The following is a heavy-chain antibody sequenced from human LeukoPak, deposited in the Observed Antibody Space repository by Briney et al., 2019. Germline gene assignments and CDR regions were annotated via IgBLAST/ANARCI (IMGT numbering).Heavy chain of an antibody. CDR3: AREIGGYTYGYVPREVSYYFDY. J-gene: IGHJ4*02. D-gene: IGHD5-18*01. V-gene: IGHV4-4*08. CDR2: IYNSVST. Sequence: PSETLSLTCTVSGGSISTYYWSWIRQSPGKGLEWIGYIYNSVSTNYNPSLKSRVIIPVDTSKNQFSLKLRSVTAADTAVYYCAREIGGYTYGYVPREVSYYFDYWGQGTLVTVSS. CDR1: GGSISTYY.